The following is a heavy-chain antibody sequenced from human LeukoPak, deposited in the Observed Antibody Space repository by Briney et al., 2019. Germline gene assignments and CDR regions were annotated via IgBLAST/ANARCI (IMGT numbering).Heavy chain of an antibody. V-gene: IGHV4-34*01. D-gene: IGHD4-17*01. CDR1: GGSFSGYY. J-gene: IGHJ4*02. Sequence: SETLSLTCAVYGGSFSGYYWSWIRQPPGKGLEWIGEINHSGSTNYNPSLKSRVTISVDTSKNQFSLKLSSVTPDDSAVYYCARRGSVRDYGDYPPFDYWGQGTLVTVSS. CDR2: INHSGST. CDR3: ARRGSVRDYGDYPPFDY.